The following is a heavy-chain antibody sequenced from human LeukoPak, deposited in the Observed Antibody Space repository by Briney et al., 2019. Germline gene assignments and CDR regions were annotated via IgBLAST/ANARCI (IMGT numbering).Heavy chain of an antibody. Sequence: PGGSLRLSCAASGFTFSDYYMSWIRQAPGKGLEWVSYISSSGSTIYYADSVKGRFTISRDNAKNSLYLQMNSLRAEDTAVYYCARAPVRWTAYHYYMDVWGKGTTVTVSS. CDR3: ARAPVRWTAYHYYMDV. V-gene: IGHV3-11*04. D-gene: IGHD2-21*01. CDR2: ISSSGSTI. J-gene: IGHJ6*03. CDR1: GFTFSDYY.